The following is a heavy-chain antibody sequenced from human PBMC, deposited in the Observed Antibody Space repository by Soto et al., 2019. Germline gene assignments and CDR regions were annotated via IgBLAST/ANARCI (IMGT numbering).Heavy chain of an antibody. J-gene: IGHJ6*03. Sequence: GGSLRLSCAASGFTFSSYSMNWVRQAPGKGLEWVSSISSSSSYIYYADSVKGRFTISRDNAKNSLYLQMNSLRAEDTAVYYCARGNNCTNGVCQFYYYYYYYMDVWGKGTTVTVSS. CDR2: ISSSSSYI. V-gene: IGHV3-21*01. D-gene: IGHD2-8*01. CDR3: ARGNNCTNGVCQFYYYYYYYMDV. CDR1: GFTFSSYS.